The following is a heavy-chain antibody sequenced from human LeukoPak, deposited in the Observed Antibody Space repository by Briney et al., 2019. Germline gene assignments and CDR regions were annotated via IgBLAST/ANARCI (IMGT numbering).Heavy chain of an antibody. D-gene: IGHD3-22*01. CDR2: ISSSSSTI. J-gene: IGHJ4*02. Sequence: GGSLRLSCAASGFTFSSYSMNWVRQAPGKGLEWVSYISSSSSTIYYADPVKGRFTISRDNAKNSLYLQMNSLRAEDTAVYYCARDRDSSGYYGFDYWGQGTLVTVSS. V-gene: IGHV3-48*01. CDR3: ARDRDSSGYYGFDY. CDR1: GFTFSSYS.